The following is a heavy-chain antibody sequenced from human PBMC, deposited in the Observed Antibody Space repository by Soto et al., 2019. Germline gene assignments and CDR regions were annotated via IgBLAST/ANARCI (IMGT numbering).Heavy chain of an antibody. CDR1: GGSLSDYF. CDR2: INHLGSI. Sequence: SETLSLTCVVSGGSLSDYFWSWIRQPPGMALEWIGEINHLGSINYNPSLKSRVTMSVDTSKNQFSLTLNSVTAADTATYYCARGGISHWAYFYYMDFSDRGTTVTVSS. V-gene: IGHV4-34*01. D-gene: IGHD2-21*01. CDR3: ARGGISHWAYFYYMDF. J-gene: IGHJ6*03.